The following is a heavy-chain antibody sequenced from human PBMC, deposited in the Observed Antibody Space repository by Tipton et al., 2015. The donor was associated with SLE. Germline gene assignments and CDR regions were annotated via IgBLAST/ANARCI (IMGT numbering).Heavy chain of an antibody. J-gene: IGHJ6*03. CDR1: GFTFNTYS. D-gene: IGHD3-16*01. V-gene: IGHV3-33*01. CDR2: IFYDGSNQ. Sequence: SLRLSCAASGFTFNTYSMHWVRQAPGKGLEWVALIFYDGSNQFYADSVKGRFTISRDDSKETLYLQMNSLRVEDTAIYYCARPLGGDYMDVWGKGTTVTVSS. CDR3: ARPLGGDYMDV.